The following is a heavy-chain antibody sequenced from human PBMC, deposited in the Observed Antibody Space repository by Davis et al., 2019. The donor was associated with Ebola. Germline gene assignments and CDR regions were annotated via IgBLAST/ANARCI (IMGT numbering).Heavy chain of an antibody. Sequence: GSLRLSCTISGGSISSGSYYWGWVRQPPGKGLEWIGSIYHSGSTYYNPSLKSRVTISVDTSKNQFSLKLSSVTAADTAVYYCARTSIAAAGTPYYYYYYGMDVWGKGTTVTVSS. D-gene: IGHD6-13*01. V-gene: IGHV4-39*07. CDR2: IYHSGST. CDR3: ARTSIAAAGTPYYYYYYGMDV. CDR1: GGSISSGSYY. J-gene: IGHJ6*04.